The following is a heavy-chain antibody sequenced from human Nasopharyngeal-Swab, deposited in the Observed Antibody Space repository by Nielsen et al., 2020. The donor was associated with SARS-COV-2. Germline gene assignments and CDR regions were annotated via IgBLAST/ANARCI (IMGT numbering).Heavy chain of an antibody. CDR2: IWYDGSNK. V-gene: IGHV3-33*01. CDR3: ARGDVVVPAVSDY. D-gene: IGHD2-2*01. J-gene: IGHJ4*02. CDR1: GFTFSSYG. Sequence: GESLKISCAASGFTFSSYGMHWVRQAPGKGLEWVAVIWYDGSNKYYADSVKGRFTISRDNSKNTLYLQMNSLRAEDTAVYYCARGDVVVPAVSDYWGQGTLVTVSS.